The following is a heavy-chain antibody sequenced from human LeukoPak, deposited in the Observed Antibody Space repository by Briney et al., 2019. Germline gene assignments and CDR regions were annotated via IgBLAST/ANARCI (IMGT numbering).Heavy chain of an antibody. Sequence: GGSLRLSCAASGFTVSANFISWVRQAPGKGLEWFSVIYSGGDTFYTDSVKGRFSISRDTSKNTLHLQMSNLRVEDTAVYYCARRFVRDTSDQWGQGTLVTVSS. J-gene: IGHJ4*02. CDR3: ARRFVRDTSDQ. CDR1: GFTVSANF. CDR2: IYSGGDT. V-gene: IGHV3-66*02.